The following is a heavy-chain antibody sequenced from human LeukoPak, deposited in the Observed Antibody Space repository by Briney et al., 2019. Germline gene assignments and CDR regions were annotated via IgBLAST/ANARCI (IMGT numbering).Heavy chain of an antibody. V-gene: IGHV4-31*03. CDR3: ARGRSSGWYKDYYYYYGMDV. CDR2: IYYSWST. D-gene: IGHD6-19*01. J-gene: IGHJ6*02. Sequence: SETLSLICTVSGGSISSGGYYWSWLRQHPGTGLEWIGYIYYSWSTYYNPSLKSRVTISVDTSKNQFSLKLSSVTAAGTAVYYCARGRSSGWYKDYYYYYGMDVWGQGTTVTASS. CDR1: GGSISSGGYY.